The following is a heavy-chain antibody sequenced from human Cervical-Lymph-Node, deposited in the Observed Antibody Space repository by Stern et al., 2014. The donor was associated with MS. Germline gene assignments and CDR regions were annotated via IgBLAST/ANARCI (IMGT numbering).Heavy chain of an antibody. Sequence: VQLVESGAEVKKPGSSVKVSCKASGGTFNVYAINWLRQAPGQGLEWMGGSIPVMGTANYAQNFQGRVTITADASTRTSSMQLSSLRSDDTAVYYCARDGRHTNNFGLDVWGQGTTVTVSS. CDR1: GGTFNVYA. J-gene: IGHJ6*02. CDR3: ARDGRHTNNFGLDV. CDR2: SIPVMGTA. V-gene: IGHV1-69*01.